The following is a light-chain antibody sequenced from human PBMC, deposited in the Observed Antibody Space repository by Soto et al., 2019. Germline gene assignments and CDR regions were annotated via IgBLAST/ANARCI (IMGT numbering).Light chain of an antibody. V-gene: IGLV2-23*02. CDR1: SSDVGSYNL. CDR2: EVS. Sequence: QSALTQPASVSGPPGQSITISCTGTSSDVGSYNLVSWYQQHPGKAPKLIIYEVSKRPSGVSNRFSGSKSGNTASLTISGLQAEDEADYYCCSYAGSSTVVFGGGTKVTVL. J-gene: IGLJ2*01. CDR3: CSYAGSSTVV.